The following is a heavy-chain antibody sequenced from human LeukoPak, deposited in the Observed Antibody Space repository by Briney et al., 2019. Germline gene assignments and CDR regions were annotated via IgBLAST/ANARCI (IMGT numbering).Heavy chain of an antibody. J-gene: IGHJ4*02. CDR3: AREVRYGDCDY. Sequence: ASVKVSCKASGYTFTDYYMHWVRQAPGQGLEWMGRINSKSGGTTYAQKFQGRVTMTRDTSISTAYMELSRLRSDDTAVYYCAREVRYGDCDYWGQGTLVTVSS. CDR2: INSKSGGT. V-gene: IGHV1-2*06. D-gene: IGHD4-17*01. CDR1: GYTFTDYY.